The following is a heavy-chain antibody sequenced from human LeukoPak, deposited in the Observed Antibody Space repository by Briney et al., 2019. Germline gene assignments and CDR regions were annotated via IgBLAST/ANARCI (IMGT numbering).Heavy chain of an antibody. CDR1: GFTFNSYA. J-gene: IGHJ4*02. CDR2: ISGSGGST. CDR3: AKAIHYGSGSYRYYFDD. V-gene: IGHV3-23*01. Sequence: PGGSLRLSCAASGFTFNSYAMSWVRQAPGKGLEWVSGISGSGGSTYYADSVKGRFTISRDNSKNTLYLQMNNLRAEDTAVYYCAKAIHYGSGSYRYYFDDWGQGTLVTVSS. D-gene: IGHD3-10*01.